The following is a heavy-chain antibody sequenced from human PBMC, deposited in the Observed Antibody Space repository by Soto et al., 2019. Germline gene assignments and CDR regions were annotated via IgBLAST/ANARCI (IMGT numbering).Heavy chain of an antibody. CDR2: SSPRGDTI. D-gene: IGHD6-19*01. V-gene: IGHV3-48*02. Sequence: PGGSLRLLCVASGFSLAHYPMNWVRQTPGKGLEWISYSSPRGDTISYADSVEGRFTISRDNARNSLSLHMSSLRDEDSALYYCAKGPHTNVGWPYYFESWGQGVPVTVSS. J-gene: IGHJ4*02. CDR3: AKGPHTNVGWPYYFES. CDR1: GFSLAHYP.